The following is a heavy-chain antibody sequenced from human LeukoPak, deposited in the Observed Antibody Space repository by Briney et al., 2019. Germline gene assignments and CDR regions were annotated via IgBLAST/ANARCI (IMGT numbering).Heavy chain of an antibody. D-gene: IGHD4-17*01. CDR1: VYTYTGYY. CDR3: ARESVTTVSRRPNWFDP. V-gene: IGHV1-2*02. Sequence: ASVKVSGKASVYTYTGYYMHWVRQAPGQGLEWMGWINPNSGGTNYAQKLQGRVTMTTDTSTSTAYMELRSLRSDDTAVYYCARESVTTVSRRPNWFDPWGQGTLVTVSS. CDR2: INPNSGGT. J-gene: IGHJ5*02.